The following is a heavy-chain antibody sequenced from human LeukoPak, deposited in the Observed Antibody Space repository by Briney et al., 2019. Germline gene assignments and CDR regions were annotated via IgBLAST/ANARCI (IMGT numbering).Heavy chain of an antibody. V-gene: IGHV3-48*03. J-gene: IGHJ3*02. CDR1: GFTFSSYE. D-gene: IGHD2-21*02. CDR2: ISSSGSTI. CDR3: ARDPAYCGGDCYSLGAFDI. Sequence: GSLRLSCAASGFTFSSYEMNWVRQAPGKGLEWVSYISSSGSTIYYADSVKGRFTISRDNAKSSLYLQMNSLRAEDTAVYYCARDPAYCGGDCYSLGAFDIWGQGTMVTVSS.